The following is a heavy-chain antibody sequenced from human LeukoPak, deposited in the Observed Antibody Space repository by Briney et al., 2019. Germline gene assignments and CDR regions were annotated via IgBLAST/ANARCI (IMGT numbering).Heavy chain of an antibody. D-gene: IGHD5-24*01. Sequence: GGSLRLSCAASGFTFSSYWMSWVRQTPGKGLEWVANIKPDGSDKKYVGSVKGRFTISRDNAKSSLYLQLNSLRAEDTAVYYCARNTDRDAYMANWGQGTLVTVSS. CDR2: IKPDGSDK. J-gene: IGHJ4*02. CDR3: ARNTDRDAYMAN. CDR1: GFTFSSYW. V-gene: IGHV3-7*01.